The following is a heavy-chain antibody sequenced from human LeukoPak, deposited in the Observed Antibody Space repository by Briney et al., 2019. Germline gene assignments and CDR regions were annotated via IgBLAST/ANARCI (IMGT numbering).Heavy chain of an antibody. Sequence: ASVTVSFTASVYTFTSYGISWVRQAPGQGLEWMGWLSPYNGNKNYAQKFQGRVTMTTDLSTSTAYMEVRSLRSDDTAVYHCARDGTWGRYHYDSTGNDYYFDYWGQGTLVTVSS. CDR1: VYTFTSYG. V-gene: IGHV1-18*01. CDR3: ARDGTWGRYHYDSTGNDYYFDY. CDR2: LSPYNGNK. J-gene: IGHJ4*02. D-gene: IGHD3-22*01.